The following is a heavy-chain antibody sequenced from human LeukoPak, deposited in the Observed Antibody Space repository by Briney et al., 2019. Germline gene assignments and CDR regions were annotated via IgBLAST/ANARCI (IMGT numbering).Heavy chain of an antibody. CDR3: ATYRQVLLPFES. CDR2: ISGSGNFI. V-gene: IGHV3-48*03. Sequence: GGSLRLSCAISGFTSSNLEMSWVRQAPGKGLEWISYISGSGNFIFYADSVKGRFTISRDNANKSLYLQMNSLRAEDTAIYYCATYRQVLLPFESWGQGTLVTVSS. D-gene: IGHD5-18*01. CDR1: GFTSSNLE. J-gene: IGHJ4*02.